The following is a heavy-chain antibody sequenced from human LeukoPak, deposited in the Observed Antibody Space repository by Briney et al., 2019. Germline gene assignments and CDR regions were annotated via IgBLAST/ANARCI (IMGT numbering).Heavy chain of an antibody. V-gene: IGHV3-33*08. J-gene: IGHJ4*02. D-gene: IGHD3-22*01. CDR1: GFTVSSYG. CDR3: ARDHYYDSSGYHPSLDY. Sequence: GRSLRLSCAASGFTVSSYGMHWVRQAPGKGLEWVAVIWYDGSNKYYADSVKGRFTISRDNSKNTLYLQMNSLRAEDTAVYYCARDHYYDSSGYHPSLDYWGQGTLVTVSS. CDR2: IWYDGSNK.